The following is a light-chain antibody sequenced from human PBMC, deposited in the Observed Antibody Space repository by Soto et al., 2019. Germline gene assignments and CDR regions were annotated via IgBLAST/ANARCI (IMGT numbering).Light chain of an antibody. CDR2: EVS. Sequence: QSVLTQPASVSGSPGQSITISCTGASSDVSDNNYVSWYQQHPGRAPKLLIFEVSNRPSGVSNRFSGSKSANTAALTISGLQPEYEADYYCCSYTDTRTYVFGTGTKVTVL. CDR1: SSDVSDNNY. V-gene: IGLV2-14*01. J-gene: IGLJ1*01. CDR3: CSYTDTRTYV.